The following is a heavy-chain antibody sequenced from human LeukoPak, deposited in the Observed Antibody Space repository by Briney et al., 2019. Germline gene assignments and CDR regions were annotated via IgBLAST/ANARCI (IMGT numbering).Heavy chain of an antibody. J-gene: IGHJ5*02. V-gene: IGHV4-4*02. Sequence: SETLSLTCAVSGGSISSSNWWSWVRQPPGKGLEWIGKIYHSGSTNYNPSLKSRVTISVDKSKNQFSLKLSSVTAADTAVYYCARGGGAITMVRGIWFDPWGQGALVTVSS. CDR2: IYHSGST. D-gene: IGHD3-10*01. CDR1: GGSISSSNW. CDR3: ARGGGAITMVRGIWFDP.